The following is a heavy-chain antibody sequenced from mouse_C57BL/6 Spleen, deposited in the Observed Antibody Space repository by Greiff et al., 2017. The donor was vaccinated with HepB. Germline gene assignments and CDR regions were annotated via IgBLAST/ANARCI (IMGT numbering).Heavy chain of an antibody. CDR3: ARSSSDYYFDY. V-gene: IGHV1-81*01. J-gene: IGHJ2*01. CDR1: GYTFTSYG. D-gene: IGHD2-13*01. CDR2: IYPRSGNT. Sequence: QVQLQESGAELARPGASVKLSCKASGYTFTSYGISWVKQRTGQGLEWIGEIYPRSGNTYYNEKFKGKATLTADKSSSTAYMELRSLTSEDSAVYFCARSSSDYYFDYWGQGTTLTVSS.